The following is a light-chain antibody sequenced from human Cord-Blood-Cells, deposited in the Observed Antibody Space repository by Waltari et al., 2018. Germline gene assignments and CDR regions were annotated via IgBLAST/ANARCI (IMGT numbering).Light chain of an antibody. CDR1: QSISSY. CDR3: QQSYSTLSS. V-gene: IGKV1-39*01. Sequence: DIQMTQSPSSLSASVGARVTITCRASQSISSYLNWYQQKPGKAPKLLIYAASSLQSGVPSRFSGSGSGTDFTLTISSLQPEDFATYYCQQSYSTLSSFGPGTKVDIK. CDR2: AAS. J-gene: IGKJ3*01.